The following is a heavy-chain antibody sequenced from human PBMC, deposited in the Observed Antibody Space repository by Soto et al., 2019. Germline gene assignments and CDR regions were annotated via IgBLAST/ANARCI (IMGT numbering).Heavy chain of an antibody. V-gene: IGHV3-23*01. CDR3: AKDRNSVGTFFDY. D-gene: IGHD1-7*01. J-gene: IGHJ4*02. Sequence: PGGSLRLSCAASGLPFSSNAMSWVRQAPGKGLEWVSVISGSGGSTYYADSVKGRFTISRDNSKNTLYLQMNSLRAEDTAVYYCAKDRNSVGTFFDYWGQGTLVTVSS. CDR1: GLPFSSNA. CDR2: ISGSGGST.